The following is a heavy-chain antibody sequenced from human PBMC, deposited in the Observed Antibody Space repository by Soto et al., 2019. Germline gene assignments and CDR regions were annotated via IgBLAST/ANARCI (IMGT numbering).Heavy chain of an antibody. J-gene: IGHJ4*02. CDR1: GGFLNSYA. CDR3: ARAGHYYDTTGYYQLDY. D-gene: IGHD3-22*01. CDR2: IIPTFGTG. V-gene: IGHV1-69*13. Sequence: SVKVSCKASGGFLNSYALNWVRQAPGQGLEWMGVIIPTFGTGKYAQKFQGRVTITADEHTNTAYMEVSSLRSEDTAVYYCARAGHYYDTTGYYQLDYWGQGTLVTVSS.